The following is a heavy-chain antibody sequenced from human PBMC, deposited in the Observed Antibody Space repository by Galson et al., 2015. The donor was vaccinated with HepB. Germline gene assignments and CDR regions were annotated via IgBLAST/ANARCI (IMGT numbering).Heavy chain of an antibody. CDR2: VKTDGSIT. CDR1: GFTFSNNW. CDR3: ARVGAVPAYSSGWYNFFDY. J-gene: IGHJ4*02. D-gene: IGHD6-19*01. V-gene: IGHV3-74*01. Sequence: SLRLSCAVSGFTFSNNWMHWVRQAPGKGLVWVSGVKTDGSITWYADSVKGRFTISRDNAKNTLYLQMNSLRAEDTAVYYCARVGAVPAYSSGWYNFFDYWGQGTLVTVSS.